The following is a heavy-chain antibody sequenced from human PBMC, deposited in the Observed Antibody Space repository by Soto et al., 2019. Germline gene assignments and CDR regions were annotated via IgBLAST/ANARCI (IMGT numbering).Heavy chain of an antibody. D-gene: IGHD5-12*01. V-gene: IGHV4-34*01. Sequence: SETLSLTCAVYGGSFSGYCWSWIRQPPGKGLEWIGEINHSGSTNYNPSLKSRVTISADTSKNQFSLKLSSVTAADTAVYYCARGNGYDYAAGYWGQGTLVTVSS. J-gene: IGHJ4*02. CDR1: GGSFSGYC. CDR3: ARGNGYDYAAGY. CDR2: INHSGST.